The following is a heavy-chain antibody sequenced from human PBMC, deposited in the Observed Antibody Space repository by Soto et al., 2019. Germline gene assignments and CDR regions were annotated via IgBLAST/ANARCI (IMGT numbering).Heavy chain of an antibody. CDR1: GGSISSTIYN. CDR2: INHSGST. Sequence: SETLSLTCTVSGGSISSTIYNWDWIRQPPGKGLEWIGEINHSGSTNYNPSLKSRVTISVDTSKNQFSLKLSSVTAADTAVYYCAREASLRYCSGGSCDDAFDIWGQGTMVTVSS. CDR3: AREASLRYCSGGSCDDAFDI. D-gene: IGHD2-15*01. V-gene: IGHV4-39*07. J-gene: IGHJ3*02.